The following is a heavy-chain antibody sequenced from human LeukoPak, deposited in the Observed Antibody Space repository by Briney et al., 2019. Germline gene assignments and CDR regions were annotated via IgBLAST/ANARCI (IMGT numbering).Heavy chain of an antibody. J-gene: IGHJ5*02. CDR3: ARDLTYGSGNYDENTNRFDP. Sequence: PSETLSLTCTVSGGSLSSYYWSWIRQPPGKGLEWIGYIYYSGSTNYNPSLKSRVTISVDTSKNQFSLTLTSVTAADTAVYYCARDLTYGSGNYDENTNRFDPWGQGTLVTVSS. CDR1: GGSLSSYY. D-gene: IGHD3-10*01. CDR2: IYYSGST. V-gene: IGHV4-59*12.